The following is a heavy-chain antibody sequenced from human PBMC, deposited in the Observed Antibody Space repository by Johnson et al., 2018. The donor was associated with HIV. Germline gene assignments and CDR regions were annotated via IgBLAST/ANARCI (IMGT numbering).Heavy chain of an antibody. J-gene: IGHJ3*02. Sequence: QVQLVESGGGVVRPGGSLRLSCAVSGFTFEDYGISWVRQAPGKGLEWVAFIRYDGSNKYYADSVQGRFTISSDNSKNTLYLQMNSLRTEDTAGYFGAKDILSVIWSSDYAPDAFDIWGQGTMVTGSS. CDR2: IRYDGSNK. V-gene: IGHV3-30*02. CDR3: AKDILSVIWSSDYAPDAFDI. D-gene: IGHD3-3*01. CDR1: GFTFEDYG.